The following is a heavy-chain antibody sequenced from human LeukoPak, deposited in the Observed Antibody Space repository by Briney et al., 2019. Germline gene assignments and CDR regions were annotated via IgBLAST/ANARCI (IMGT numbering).Heavy chain of an antibody. Sequence: SVKVSCKASGGTFSSYAISWVRQAPGQGLEWMGRITPIFGTANYAQKFQGRVTITTDESTSTAYMELSSLRSEDTAVYYCARETSGGYRIEGWGQGTLVTVSS. CDR1: GGTFSSYA. D-gene: IGHD6-19*01. V-gene: IGHV1-69*05. CDR3: ARETSGGYRIEG. CDR2: ITPIFGTA. J-gene: IGHJ4*02.